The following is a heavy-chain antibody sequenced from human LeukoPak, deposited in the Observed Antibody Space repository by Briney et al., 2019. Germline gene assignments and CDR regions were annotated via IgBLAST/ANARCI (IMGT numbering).Heavy chain of an antibody. CDR1: GGSIISGAYY. CDR2: ISGSGGST. J-gene: IGHJ5*02. Sequence: ETLSLTCTVSGGSIISGAYYWSWVRQAPGKGLEWVSAISGSGGSTYYADSVKGRFTISRDNSKNTLYLQMNSLRADHTAVYYCAKDPRFLDLWGQGTLVTVSS. CDR3: AKDPRFLDL. D-gene: IGHD3-3*01. V-gene: IGHV3-23*01.